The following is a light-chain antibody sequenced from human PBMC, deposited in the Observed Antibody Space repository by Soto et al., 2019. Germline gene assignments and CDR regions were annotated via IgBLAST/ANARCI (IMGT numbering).Light chain of an antibody. CDR2: HAS. J-gene: IGKJ1*01. CDR3: QQYNNWPPWT. V-gene: IGKV3-15*01. CDR1: QSVSSSY. Sequence: EIVLTQSPGTLSLSPGERATLSCRASQSVSSSYLAWYQQKPGQALRLLIYHASARATGIPARFSGSGSGTEFTLTISGLQSEDFAVYYCQQYNNWPPWTFGQGTKVDIK.